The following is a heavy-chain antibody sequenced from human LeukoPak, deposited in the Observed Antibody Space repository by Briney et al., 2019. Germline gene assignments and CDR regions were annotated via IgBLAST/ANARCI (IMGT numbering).Heavy chain of an antibody. V-gene: IGHV3-53*01. CDR2: IYSDGTT. J-gene: IGHJ4*02. CDR3: ARGYCSGRSCYMWYSDY. Sequence: GGSLRLSCVASGFTVTNNCMSWVRQAPGKGLEWVSVIYSDGTTYYSDSVKGRFTISRDNSKNTLYLQMSSLRAEDTAVYYCARGYCSGRSCYMWYSDYWGQGTLVTVSS. D-gene: IGHD2-15*01. CDR1: GFTVTNNC.